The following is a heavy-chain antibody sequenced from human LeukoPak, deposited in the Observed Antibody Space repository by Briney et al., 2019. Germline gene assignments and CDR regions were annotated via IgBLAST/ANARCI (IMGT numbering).Heavy chain of an antibody. CDR1: GFTVSSNY. Sequence: PGGSLRLSCAASGFTVSSNYMSWVRQAPGKGLEWVSVIYSGGSTYYADSVKGRFTISRDNSKNTLYLQMNSLRAEDTAVYYCARVYRLCDSSGYYTSSRAFDIWGQGTMVTVSS. V-gene: IGHV3-53*01. D-gene: IGHD3-22*01. J-gene: IGHJ3*02. CDR3: ARVYRLCDSSGYYTSSRAFDI. CDR2: IYSGGST.